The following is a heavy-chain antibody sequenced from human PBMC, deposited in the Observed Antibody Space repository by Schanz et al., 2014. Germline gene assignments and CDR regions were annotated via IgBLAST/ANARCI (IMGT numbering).Heavy chain of an antibody. J-gene: IGHJ6*02. Sequence: VHLVESGGGLVKPGGSLRLSCVASGFTFSSYGMHWVRQAPGKGLEWAAFIWYDGNRKYYRDSVKGRFTISRDNAKNSLFLQMSSLRAEDTALYYCAKDRQNRVNRVGYYYGMDVWGQGTTVTVSS. V-gene: IGHV3-30*02. CDR3: AKDRQNRVNRVGYYYGMDV. CDR1: GFTFSSYG. D-gene: IGHD3-16*01. CDR2: IWYDGNRK.